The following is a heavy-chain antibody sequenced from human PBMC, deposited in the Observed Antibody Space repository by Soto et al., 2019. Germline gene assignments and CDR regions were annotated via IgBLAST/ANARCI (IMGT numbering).Heavy chain of an antibody. Sequence: PSETLSLTCTVSGSSINRGGYYWSWIRQHPGKGLEWIGYIYYSGSTYYNPSLKSRVTISVDTSKNQFSLKLSSVTAADTAVYYCARDVFSNWNYGRVYYYGMEVWVQGTTGTV. CDR3: ARDVFSNWNYGRVYYYGMEV. J-gene: IGHJ6*02. V-gene: IGHV4-31*03. CDR2: IYYSGST. CDR1: GSSINRGGYY. D-gene: IGHD1-7*01.